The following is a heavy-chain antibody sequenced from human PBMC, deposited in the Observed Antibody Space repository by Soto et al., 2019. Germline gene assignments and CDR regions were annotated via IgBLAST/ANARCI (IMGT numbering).Heavy chain of an antibody. J-gene: IGHJ4*01. V-gene: IGHV3-30*01. CDR2: ISSDGKNT. Sequence: LTLSAAASRFTFSDFAMDWVRQPPGKGLEGGAIISSDGKNTYYGDSVKVSFTISTDNTTTTLSLQMHGLNAEDADYYFCARVHCNTEMSTGLYFCYALDVWGQGTLVTVSS. D-gene: IGHD2-15*01. CDR1: RFTFSDFA. CDR3: ARVHCNTEMSTGLYFCYALDV.